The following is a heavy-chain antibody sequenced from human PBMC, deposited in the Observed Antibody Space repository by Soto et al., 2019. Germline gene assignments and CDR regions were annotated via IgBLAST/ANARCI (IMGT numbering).Heavy chain of an antibody. CDR2: INHSGST. CDR3: ARDSGGGSFDP. D-gene: IGHD3-10*01. CDR1: GGSFSGYY. Sequence: AETLSLTCAVYGGSFSGYYWTWIRQPPGTGLEWIGEINHSGSTNYNPSLKSRVTISVDTSKNQFSLKLTSVTAADTAVYYCARDSGGGSFDPWGQGTLVTVSS. J-gene: IGHJ5*02. V-gene: IGHV4-34*01.